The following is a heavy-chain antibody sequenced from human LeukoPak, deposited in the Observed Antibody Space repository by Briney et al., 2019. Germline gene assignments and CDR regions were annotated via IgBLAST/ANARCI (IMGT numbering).Heavy chain of an antibody. CDR1: GFTFSSYS. J-gene: IGHJ4*02. V-gene: IGHV3-48*01. CDR3: ASGRWLQFGYFDY. Sequence: GGSLRLSCAASGFTFSSYSMNWVRQAPGKGLEWVSYISSSSSAIYYADSVKGRFTISRDNAKNSLYLQMNSLRAEDTAVYYCASGRWLQFGYFDYWGQGTLVTVSS. CDR2: ISSSSSAI. D-gene: IGHD5-24*01.